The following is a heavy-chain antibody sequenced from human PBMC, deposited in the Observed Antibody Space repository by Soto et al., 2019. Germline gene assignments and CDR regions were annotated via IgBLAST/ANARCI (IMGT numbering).Heavy chain of an antibody. V-gene: IGHV4-39*01. Sequence: SETLSLTCTVSGGSISSSSYYWGWIRQPPGKGLEWIGSIYYSGSTYYNPSLKSRVTISVDTSKNQFSLKLSSVTAADTAVYYCARPDYYCYYMDVWGKGTTVTVSS. CDR2: IYYSGST. CDR3: ARPDYYCYYMDV. J-gene: IGHJ6*03. CDR1: GGSISSSSYY. D-gene: IGHD6-6*01.